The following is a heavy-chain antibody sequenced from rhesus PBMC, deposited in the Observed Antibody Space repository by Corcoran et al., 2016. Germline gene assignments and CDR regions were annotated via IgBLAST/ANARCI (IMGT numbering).Heavy chain of an antibody. V-gene: IGHV2S2*01. CDR2: IYGDDDK. J-gene: IGHJ2*01. CDR1: GFSLSTSGMR. CDR3: ARGTPPNWYFDL. Sequence: QVTLKESGPALVKPTQTLTLTCSCSGFSLSTSGMRVSWIRQSPGKALEWLTRIYGDDDKYYGTSLKGRFPISKDTSKHQVVLTMTNMDPVDTATYYCARGTPPNWYFDLWGPGTPIAISS.